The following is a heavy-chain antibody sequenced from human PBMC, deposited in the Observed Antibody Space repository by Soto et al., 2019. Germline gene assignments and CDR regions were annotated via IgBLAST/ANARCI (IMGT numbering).Heavy chain of an antibody. CDR1: GFTFSSYG. V-gene: IGHV3-33*01. CDR3: AEAVRGY. CDR2: IWYDGSNK. D-gene: IGHD3-10*01. J-gene: IGHJ4*02. Sequence: QVQLVESGGGVVQPGRSLRLSCAASGFTFSSYGMHWVRQAPGKGLEWVAVIWYDGSNKYYADSVKGRFTISRDNSKNTLYLQMHSLRAEDTAGYYWAEAVRGYLGQGTLVNGSS.